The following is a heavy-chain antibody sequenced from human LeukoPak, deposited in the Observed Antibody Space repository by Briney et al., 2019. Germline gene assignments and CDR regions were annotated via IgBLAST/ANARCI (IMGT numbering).Heavy chain of an antibody. CDR3: ARSPGIGDY. V-gene: IGHV4-39*07. Sequence: PSETLSLTCTVSGGSISSSSYYWGWIRQPPGKGLEWIGSIYYSGSTYYNPSLKSRVTISVDTSKNQFSLKLSSVTAADTAVYYCARSPGIGDYWGQGTLVTVSS. D-gene: IGHD3-10*01. CDR1: GGSISSSSYY. J-gene: IGHJ4*02. CDR2: IYYSGST.